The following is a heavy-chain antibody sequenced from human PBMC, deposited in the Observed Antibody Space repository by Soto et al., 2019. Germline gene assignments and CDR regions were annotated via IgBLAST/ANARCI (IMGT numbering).Heavy chain of an antibody. CDR1: GYTFTSYG. J-gene: IGHJ6*02. CDR3: ARPTYYYDSSGYYYGTRPDLENYYYGMDV. D-gene: IGHD3-22*01. CDR2: ISAYNGNT. Sequence: ASVKVSCKASGYTFTSYGISWVRQAPGQGLEWMGWISAYNGNTNYAQKLQGRVTMTTDTSTSTAYMELRRLRSDDTAVYYCARPTYYYDSSGYYYGTRPDLENYYYGMDVWGQGTTVTVSS. V-gene: IGHV1-18*01.